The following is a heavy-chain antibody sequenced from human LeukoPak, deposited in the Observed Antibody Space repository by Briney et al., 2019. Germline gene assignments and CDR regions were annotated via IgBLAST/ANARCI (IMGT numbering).Heavy chain of an antibody. V-gene: IGHV3-23*01. CDR3: ANFMGAFIYSGSYYDAFDI. CDR1: GFTFNSYA. J-gene: IGHJ3*02. CDR2: ISGSGGST. Sequence: GGSLRLSCAASGFTFNSYAMSWVRQAPGKGLEWVSAISGSGGSTYYADSVKGRFTISRDNSKNTLYLQMNSLRAEDTAVYYCANFMGAFIYSGSYYDAFDIWGQGTMVTVSS. D-gene: IGHD1-26*01.